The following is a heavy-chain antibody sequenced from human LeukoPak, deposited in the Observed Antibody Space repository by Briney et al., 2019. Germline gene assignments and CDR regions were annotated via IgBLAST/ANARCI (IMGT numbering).Heavy chain of an antibody. CDR1: GGSIRSYY. V-gene: IGHV4-59*01. D-gene: IGHD3-16*01. Sequence: PSETLSLTCTVSGGSIRSYYWSWLRQPPGKGLEWIGYIYYCGSTNHNPSLKRRVAISVDTSKNQFSLNLTSVTAADTAVYYGPRFTPQGYGWGGYNRFDPWGEGPAVTVSS. J-gene: IGHJ5*02. CDR2: IYYCGST. CDR3: PRFTPQGYGWGGYNRFDP.